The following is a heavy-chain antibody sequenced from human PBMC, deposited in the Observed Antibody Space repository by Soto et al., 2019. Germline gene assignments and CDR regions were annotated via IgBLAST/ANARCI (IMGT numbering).Heavy chain of an antibody. CDR3: AKVASYDFWSGYYTGGSPFDY. J-gene: IGHJ4*02. V-gene: IGHV3-23*01. CDR2: ISGSGGST. D-gene: IGHD3-3*01. Sequence: GGSLRLSCAASGFTFSSYAMSWVRQAPGKGLEWVSAISGSGGSTYYADSVKGRFTISRDNSKNTLYLQMNSLRAEDTAVYYCAKVASYDFWSGYYTGGSPFDYWGQGTLVTVSS. CDR1: GFTFSSYA.